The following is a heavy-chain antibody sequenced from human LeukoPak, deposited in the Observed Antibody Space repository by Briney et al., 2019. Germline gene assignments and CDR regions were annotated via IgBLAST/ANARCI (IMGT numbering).Heavy chain of an antibody. D-gene: IGHD3-3*01. CDR1: GFTFSSYS. Sequence: GGSLRLSCAASGFTFSSYSMNWVRQAPGKGLEWVSYISSSSSTIYYADSVKGRFTISRDNAKNSLYLQMNSLRAEDTAVYYCARGCYDFWSGYPTYYYYYYYMDVWGKGTTVTVSS. J-gene: IGHJ6*03. CDR2: ISSSSSTI. CDR3: ARGCYDFWSGYPTYYYYYYYMDV. V-gene: IGHV3-48*04.